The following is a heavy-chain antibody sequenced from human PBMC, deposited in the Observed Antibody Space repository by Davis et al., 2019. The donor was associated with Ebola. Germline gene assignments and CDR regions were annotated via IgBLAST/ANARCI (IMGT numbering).Heavy chain of an antibody. Sequence: GGSLRLSCAASGFTFSSYWMSWVRQAPGKGLEWVANIKQDGSEKYYVDSVKGRFTISRDNAKNSLYLQMNSLRLEDTAVYYCVRDYNDGIGRFDYWGQGTLVTVSS. D-gene: IGHD3-16*01. CDR3: VRDYNDGIGRFDY. CDR2: IKQDGSEK. V-gene: IGHV3-7*01. J-gene: IGHJ4*02. CDR1: GFTFSSYW.